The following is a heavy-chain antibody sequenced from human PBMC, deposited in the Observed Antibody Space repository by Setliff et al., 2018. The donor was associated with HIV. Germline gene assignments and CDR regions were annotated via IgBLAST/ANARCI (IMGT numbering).Heavy chain of an antibody. D-gene: IGHD5-12*01. J-gene: IGHJ6*03. Sequence: SETLSLTCTVSGGSIRSRDYSWGWIRQPPGKGLEWIVGLPHSGATFYNPFLRSRVTTSEDTSKNQFSLKLSPVTAADTALYFCVNSGYDGDYYYYYMNFCGKGTTVTVSS. CDR2: LPHSGAT. CDR3: VNSGYDGDYYYYYMNF. CDR1: GGSIRSRDYS. V-gene: IGHV4-39*01.